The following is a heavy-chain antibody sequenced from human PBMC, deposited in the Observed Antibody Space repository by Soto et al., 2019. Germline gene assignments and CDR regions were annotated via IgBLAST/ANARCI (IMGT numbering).Heavy chain of an antibody. CDR2: INAGNGNT. D-gene: IGHD2-8*02. J-gene: IGHJ6*02. Sequence: QVHLVQSGAEVKKPGASVKVSCKTSGFAFTSYGVHWVRQAPGQRLEWMGWINAGNGNTKYSQKFQGRVTITRDTSASTAYMELGSLRSEDTAVYYCAGKIFCSRWCDNAMDVWGQGTTVTVSS. CDR3: AGKIFCSRWCDNAMDV. V-gene: IGHV1-3*01. CDR1: GFAFTSYG.